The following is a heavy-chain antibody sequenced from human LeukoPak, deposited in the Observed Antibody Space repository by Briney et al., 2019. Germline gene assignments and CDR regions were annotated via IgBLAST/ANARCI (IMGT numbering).Heavy chain of an antibody. D-gene: IGHD3-3*01. CDR1: GGTFSSYA. Sequence: ASVKVSCKASGGTFSSYAISWVRQAPGQGLEWMGRIIPILGIANYAQKFQGRVTITADKSTSTAYMELSSLRSEDTAVYYCARDRHDFWSGYNYWGQGTLVTVSS. J-gene: IGHJ4*02. CDR2: IIPILGIA. V-gene: IGHV1-69*04. CDR3: ARDRHDFWSGYNY.